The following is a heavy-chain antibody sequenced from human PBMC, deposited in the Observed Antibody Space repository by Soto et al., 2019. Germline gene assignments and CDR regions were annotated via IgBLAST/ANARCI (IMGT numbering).Heavy chain of an antibody. V-gene: IGHV4-31*03. CDR1: GGSISSSGYY. D-gene: IGHD6-19*01. J-gene: IGHJ6*04. CDR2: IYYSGST. CDR3: AIVYRSFGPNADSREV. Sequence: TLSLTCTVSGGSISSSGYYWSWIRQHPGKGLEWIGYIYYSGSTYYNPSLKSRVTISVDTSTNQFSLKLSSVTAADTAVYSFAIVYRSFGPNADSREVWGKGTPGSGPS.